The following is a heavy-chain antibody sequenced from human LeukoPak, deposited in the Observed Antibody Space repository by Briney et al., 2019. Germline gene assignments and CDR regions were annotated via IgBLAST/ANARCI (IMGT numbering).Heavy chain of an antibody. D-gene: IGHD3-16*02. V-gene: IGHV3-23*01. CDR1: GFTFSSYA. CDR3: AKELRLGELSYIDY. Sequence: PGGSLRISCAASGFTFSSYAMSWVRQAPGKGLEWVSAISGSGGSTYYADSVKGRFTISRDNSKNTLYLQMNSLRAEDTAVYYCAKELRLGELSYIDYWGQGTLVTVSS. J-gene: IGHJ4*02. CDR2: ISGSGGST.